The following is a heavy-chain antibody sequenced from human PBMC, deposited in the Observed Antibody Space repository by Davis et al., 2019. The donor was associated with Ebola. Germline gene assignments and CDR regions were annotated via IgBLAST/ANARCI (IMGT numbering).Heavy chain of an antibody. CDR2: IIPIFGTA. D-gene: IGHD5-24*01. V-gene: IGHV1-69*13. CDR1: GGTFSSYA. J-gene: IGHJ4*02. Sequence: SVKVSCKASGGTFSSYAISWVRQAPGQGLEWMGGIIPIFGTANYAQKFQGRVTITADESTSTAYMELSSLRSEDTAVYYCARRSRDGYNRHFDYWGQGTLVTVSS. CDR3: ARRSRDGYNRHFDY.